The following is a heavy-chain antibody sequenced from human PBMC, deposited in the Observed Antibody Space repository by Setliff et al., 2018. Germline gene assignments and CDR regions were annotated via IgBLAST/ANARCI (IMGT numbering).Heavy chain of an antibody. V-gene: IGHV4-59*01. J-gene: IGHJ4*02. CDR3: ARGRNIAARLFDS. D-gene: IGHD6-6*01. CDR2: VYYSGTA. Sequence: KSSETLSLTCTVSDGSLSTYYWSWIRQPPGKGLEFIGYVYYSGTANYSPSLKSRLTISVDTSKNQFSLKLRSVTAADTAVYYCARGRNIAARLFDSWGQGTRVTVS. CDR1: DGSLSTYY.